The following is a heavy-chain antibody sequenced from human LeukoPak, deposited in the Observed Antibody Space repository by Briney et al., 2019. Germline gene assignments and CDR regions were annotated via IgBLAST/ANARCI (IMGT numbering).Heavy chain of an antibody. D-gene: IGHD6-13*01. CDR2: IYTSGST. CDR1: GGSISSYY. V-gene: IGHV4-4*07. CDR3: ARETTGAGTARPFDY. J-gene: IGHJ4*02. Sequence: SETLSLTCTVSGGSISSYYWSWIRQPAGKGLEWIGRIYTSGSTNYNPSLKSRVTMSVDTSKNQFSLKLSSVTAADTAVYYCARETTGAGTARPFDYWGQGTLVTVSS.